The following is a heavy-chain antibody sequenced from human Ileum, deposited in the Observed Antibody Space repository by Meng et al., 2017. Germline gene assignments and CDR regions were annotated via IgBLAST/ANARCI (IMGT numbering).Heavy chain of an antibody. CDR2: IWYDGSII. CDR1: GFSFSTYG. CDR3: ARRYSTLSYFDY. Sequence: GESLKISCAASGFSFSTYGIHWVRQAPGKGLEWVAIIWYDGSIIEYADSVKGRFTISRDNSKNTVYLEMNSLRAEDTAMYYCARRYSTLSYFDYWGQGTLGTVSS. J-gene: IGHJ4*01. D-gene: IGHD5-12*01. V-gene: IGHV3-33*01.